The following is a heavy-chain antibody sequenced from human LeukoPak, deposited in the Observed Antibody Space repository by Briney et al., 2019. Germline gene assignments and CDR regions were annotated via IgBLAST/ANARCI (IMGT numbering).Heavy chain of an antibody. V-gene: IGHV4-38-2*02. CDR2: IYHTGST. CDR1: GYSISSTYC. D-gene: IGHD6-19*01. J-gene: IGHJ4*02. CDR3: ARHRAVAGAVDY. Sequence: SETLSLTCTVSGYSISSTYCWGWIRQSPGRGLERIGSIYHTGSTFYNPSLTSRVTISVDTSKNQFSLNLTSVTAADTAVYYCARHRAVAGAVDYWGQGTLVTVSS.